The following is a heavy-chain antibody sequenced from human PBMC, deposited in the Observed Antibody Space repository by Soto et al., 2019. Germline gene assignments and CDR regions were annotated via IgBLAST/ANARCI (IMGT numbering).Heavy chain of an antibody. D-gene: IGHD2-15*01. J-gene: IGHJ4*02. Sequence: QVQLQESGPGLVKPSETLSLTCTVSGGSISSYYWSWIRQPPGKGLEWIGYIYYSGSTNYNPSLESRVPRLVDTSTTQFSLMLRSVSASDAAAYCCARFCCWSVDYWGQGTLVTVSS. CDR1: GGSISSYY. CDR2: IYYSGST. V-gene: IGHV4-59*08. CDR3: ARFCCWSVDY.